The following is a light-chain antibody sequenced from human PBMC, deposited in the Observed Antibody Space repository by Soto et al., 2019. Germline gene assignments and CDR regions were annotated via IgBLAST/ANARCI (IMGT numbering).Light chain of an antibody. CDR2: GAS. CDR1: QSVSSRY. CDR3: QQYGSSPPFT. V-gene: IGKV3-20*01. Sequence: EIVLTQSPGTLSLSPGERATLSCRASQSVSSRYLAWYQQKPGQAPRLLMYGASNRATGIPDRVSGSGSGTDFTLTISRLEPEDFAVYFCQQYGSSPPFTFGQGTKVEIK. J-gene: IGKJ2*01.